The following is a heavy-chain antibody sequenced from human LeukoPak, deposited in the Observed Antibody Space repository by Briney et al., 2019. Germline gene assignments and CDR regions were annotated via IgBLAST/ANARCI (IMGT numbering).Heavy chain of an antibody. V-gene: IGHV4-59*01. D-gene: IGHD3-9*01. CDR1: GGSISSYY. CDR3: ARADYDILTGYHGLYYFDY. CDR2: IYYSGST. J-gene: IGHJ4*02. Sequence: SETLSLTCTVSGGSISSYYWSWIRQPPGKGLEWIGYIYYSGSTIYNPSLKSRVTISVDTSKNQFSLKLSSVTAADTAVYYCARADYDILTGYHGLYYFDYWGQGTLVTVSS.